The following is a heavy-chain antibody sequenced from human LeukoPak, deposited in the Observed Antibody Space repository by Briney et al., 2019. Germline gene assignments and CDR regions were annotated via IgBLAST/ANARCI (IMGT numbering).Heavy chain of an antibody. CDR1: GYTFTGYY. Sequence: ASVKVSCKASGYTFTGYYIHWVRQAPGQGLEWKGWINPNSGDTKYAQKFQGRVTMTRDTSINTAYMEMSRLRSDDTALYYCARGKYNTYPEDYWGQGTLVTVSS. D-gene: IGHD1-14*01. J-gene: IGHJ4*02. CDR3: ARGKYNTYPEDY. V-gene: IGHV1-2*02. CDR2: INPNSGDT.